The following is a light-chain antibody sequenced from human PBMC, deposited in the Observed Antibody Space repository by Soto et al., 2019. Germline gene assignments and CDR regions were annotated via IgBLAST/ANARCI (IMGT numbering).Light chain of an antibody. J-gene: IGKJ4*01. CDR1: QSVSGW. Sequence: DIQMTQSPSTLCASVGGTVTVACRASQSVSGWLAWYQQKPGKAPKLLIYAASTLQSGVPSRFSGSGSGREFTLTISSLQPEDFATYHCQQLNSYPIATFGGGTKVDIK. CDR2: AAS. CDR3: QQLNSYPIAT. V-gene: IGKV1-9*01.